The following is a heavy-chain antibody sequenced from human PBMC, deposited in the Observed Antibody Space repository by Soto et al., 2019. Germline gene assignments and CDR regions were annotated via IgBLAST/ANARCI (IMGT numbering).Heavy chain of an antibody. Sequence: QVQLVQSGAEVKKPGASVKVSCKASGYTFTSYDINWVRQATGQGLEWMGWMNPNSGNTGYAQKFQGRVTMTRNTPISTDYSKQSNLISEDTAEYYCAKEGDRGRDVWCHWTTVTVSS. CDR2: MNPNSGNT. CDR1: GYTFTSYD. V-gene: IGHV1-8*01. D-gene: IGHD3-16*01. CDR3: AKEGDRGRDV. J-gene: IGHJ6*02.